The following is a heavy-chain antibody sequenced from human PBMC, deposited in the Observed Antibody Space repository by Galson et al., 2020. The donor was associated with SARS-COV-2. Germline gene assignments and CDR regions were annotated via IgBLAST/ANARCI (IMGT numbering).Heavy chain of an antibody. V-gene: IGHV3-23*01. Sequence: GGSLRLSCAASGFTFSSYAMNWVRQAPGKGLEWVAAISGSGGSTYYADSVKGRFTISRDNSKNTLYLQMNSLRAEDTAVYYCAIKEGYYYYGMDVWGQGTTVTVSS. J-gene: IGHJ6*02. CDR1: GFTFSSYA. CDR3: AIKEGYYYYGMDV. CDR2: ISGSGGST.